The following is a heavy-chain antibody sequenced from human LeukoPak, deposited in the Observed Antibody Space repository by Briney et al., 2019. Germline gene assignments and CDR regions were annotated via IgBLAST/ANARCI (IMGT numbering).Heavy chain of an antibody. CDR1: GFSLSTSGMR. CDR2: IDWDDDK. D-gene: IGHD6-13*01. CDR3: ARMGIAAAGGAFDI. V-gene: IGHV2-70*04. J-gene: IGHJ3*02. Sequence: SGPTLVNPTQTLTLTCTFSGFSLSTSGMRVSWIRQPPGKALEWLARIDWDDDKFYSTSLKTRLTISKDTSKNQVVLTMTKMDPVDTATYYCARMGIAAAGGAFDIWGQGTMVTVSS.